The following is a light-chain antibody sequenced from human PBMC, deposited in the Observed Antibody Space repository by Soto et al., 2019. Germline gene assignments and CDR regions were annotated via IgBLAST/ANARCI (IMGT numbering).Light chain of an antibody. V-gene: IGLV2-14*01. CDR1: SSDVGGYNY. CDR2: GVT. Sequence: QSALIQPVSVSGSPGQSITISCTGTSSDVGGYNYVSWYQQFPGKAPKLLIYGVTNRPSGISDRFYGAKSGNMAFLTISGLQADVDADYYCSSYRSGGAVVFGGGTKVPVL. J-gene: IGLJ2*01. CDR3: SSYRSGGAVV.